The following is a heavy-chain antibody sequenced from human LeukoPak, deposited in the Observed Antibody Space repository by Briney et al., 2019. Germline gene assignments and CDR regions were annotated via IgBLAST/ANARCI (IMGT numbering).Heavy chain of an antibody. CDR3: AKPLGYYYYYGMDV. V-gene: IGHV3-23*01. CDR1: GFTFSSYA. CDR2: ISGSGGST. J-gene: IGHJ6*02. Sequence: HARGSLRLSCAASGFTFSSYAMSWVRQAPGKGLEWVSAISGSGGSTYYADSVKGRFTISRDNSKNTLYLQMSSLRAEDTAVYYCAKPLGYYYYYGMDVWGQGTTVTVSS. D-gene: IGHD3-16*01.